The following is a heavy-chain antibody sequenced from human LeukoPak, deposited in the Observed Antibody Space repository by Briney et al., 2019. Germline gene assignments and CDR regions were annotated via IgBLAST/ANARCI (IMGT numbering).Heavy chain of an antibody. Sequence: MESGPTLLKPTQTLTLTCTFSGFSLSTSGGGVGWIRQPPGKALEWLALIYWDDDKRYSPSLKSRLTITKDTSKNQVVLTMTNMDPVDTATYYCAQLLRGFAYWGQGTLVTVSS. CDR1: GFSLSTSGGG. CDR2: IYWDDDK. J-gene: IGHJ4*02. V-gene: IGHV2-5*02. CDR3: AQLLRGFAY.